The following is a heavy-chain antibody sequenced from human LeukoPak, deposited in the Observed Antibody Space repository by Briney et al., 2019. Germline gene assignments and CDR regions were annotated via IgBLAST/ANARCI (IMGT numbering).Heavy chain of an antibody. V-gene: IGHV4-34*01. D-gene: IGHD3-16*02. CDR1: GGSLSGYY. J-gene: IGHJ4*02. Sequence: SETLSLTCAVYGGSLSGYYWSWIRQPPGKGLEWIGEINHSGSTNYNPSLKSRVTISVDTSKNQFSLKLSSVTAADTAVYYCARVLWGAIDYWGQGTLVTVSS. CDR3: ARVLWGAIDY. CDR2: INHSGST.